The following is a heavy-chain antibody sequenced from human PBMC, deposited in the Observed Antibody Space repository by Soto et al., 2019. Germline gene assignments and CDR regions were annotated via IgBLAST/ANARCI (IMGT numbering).Heavy chain of an antibody. V-gene: IGHV4-34*01. CDR2: INHSGST. CDR3: ARGRRTLRLGELSLSSFRRGPNYYFDY. Sequence: QVQLQQWGAGLLKPSETLSLTCAVYGGSFSGYYWSWIRQPPGKGLEWIGEINHSGSTNYNPSLKSRVTISVDTSKNQFSLKLSSVTAADTAVYYCARGRRTLRLGELSLSSFRRGPNYYFDYWGQGTLVTVSS. D-gene: IGHD3-16*02. CDR1: GGSFSGYY. J-gene: IGHJ4*02.